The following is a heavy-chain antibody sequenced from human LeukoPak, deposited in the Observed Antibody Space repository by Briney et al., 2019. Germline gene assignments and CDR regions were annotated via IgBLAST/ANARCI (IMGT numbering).Heavy chain of an antibody. Sequence: GGSLRLSCAASGFTFSSYAMSWVRQAPGKGLEWVSAISGSGASTYYADSVKGRFTISRDNSKNTLLLQMDSLRAGDKAVYYCAKNQDGYYYYGMDVWGQGTTVSVSS. D-gene: IGHD1-14*01. CDR1: GFTFSSYA. CDR2: ISGSGAST. J-gene: IGHJ6*02. CDR3: AKNQDGYYYYGMDV. V-gene: IGHV3-23*01.